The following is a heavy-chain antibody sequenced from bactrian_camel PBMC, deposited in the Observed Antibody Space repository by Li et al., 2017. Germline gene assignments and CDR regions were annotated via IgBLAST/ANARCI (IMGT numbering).Heavy chain of an antibody. CDR1: GFTSKGCG. D-gene: IGHD4*01. V-gene: IGHV3S40*01. J-gene: IGHJ4*01. CDR2: FNAGGTT. Sequence: VQLVESGGGSVQAGGSLRLSCSAPGFTSKGCGVNWYREAVGRQREWVSAFNAGGTTHITAFLQGRFTISKDEARDTVYLQMDSLKPEDTAMYSCMPYGKAICFSDYVKGQGTQVTVS.